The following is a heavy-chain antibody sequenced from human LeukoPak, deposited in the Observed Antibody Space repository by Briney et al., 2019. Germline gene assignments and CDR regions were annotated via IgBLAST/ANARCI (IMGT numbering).Heavy chain of an antibody. CDR3: ARGGVIPTTVTLFDY. V-gene: IGHV4-30-2*01. J-gene: IGHJ4*02. CDR1: GGSISSGGYS. Sequence: SETLSLTCAVSGGSISSGGYSWSWIRQPPGKGLEWIGYIYHSGSTYYNPSLKSRVTISVDRSKNQFSLKLSSVTAADTAVYYCARGGVIPTTVTLFDYWGQGTLVTVSS. CDR2: IYHSGST. D-gene: IGHD4-17*01.